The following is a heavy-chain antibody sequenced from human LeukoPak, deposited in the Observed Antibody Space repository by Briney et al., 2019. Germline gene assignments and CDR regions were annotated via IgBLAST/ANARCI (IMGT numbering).Heavy chain of an antibody. J-gene: IGHJ4*02. CDR2: IKQDGSAK. CDR1: GFTFSDYW. D-gene: IGHD2-2*01. Sequence: PEGSLRLSCTASGFTFSDYWMTWVRQAPGKGLERVANIKQDGSAKYYVDSVKGRFTISRDNAKNSLYLQMDSLRVEDTATYYCARWRGSTSERSDYWGQGTLVTVSS. V-gene: IGHV3-7*01. CDR3: ARWRGSTSERSDY.